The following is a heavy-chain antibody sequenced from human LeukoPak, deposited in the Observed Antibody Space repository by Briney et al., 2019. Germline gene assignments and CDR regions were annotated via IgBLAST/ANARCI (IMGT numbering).Heavy chain of an antibody. V-gene: IGHV4-59*01. CDR3: ARGLPGYSCSDDAFDI. CDR2: IYYSGYT. CDR1: GGSICPYS. Sequence: SETLSPTSILSGGSICPYSWAWIRQPPGKGLEWIGYIYYSGYTDYNPSLKGRVTISVDTSKNQLSLRLGSVTAADTAVYHCARGLPGYSCSDDAFDIWVQGTMVTVSS. J-gene: IGHJ3*02. D-gene: IGHD2-15*01.